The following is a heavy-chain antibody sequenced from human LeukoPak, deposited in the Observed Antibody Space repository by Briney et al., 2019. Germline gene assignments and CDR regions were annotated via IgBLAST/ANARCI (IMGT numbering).Heavy chain of an antibody. V-gene: IGHV3-48*01. CDR3: ARDCLTMVRGVVVTSYYYYMDV. CDR2: ISSSSSTI. D-gene: IGHD3-10*01. CDR1: GFTFSSYS. J-gene: IGHJ6*03. Sequence: GGSLRLSCAASGFTFSSYSMNWVRQAPGKGLEWVSYISSSSSTIYYADSVKGRFTISRDNAKNSLYPQMNSLRAEDTAVYYCARDCLTMVRGVVVTSYYYYMDVWGKGTTVTVSS.